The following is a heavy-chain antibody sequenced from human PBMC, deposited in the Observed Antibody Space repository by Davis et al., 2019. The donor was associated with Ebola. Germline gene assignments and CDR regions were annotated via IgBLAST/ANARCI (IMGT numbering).Heavy chain of an antibody. Sequence: GGSLRLSCAASGFTFSSYWMSWVRQAPGKGLEWVSVIYSGGSTYYADSVKGRFTISRDNSKNTLYLQMNSLRAEDTAVYYCARDGLSTGADYWGQGTLVTVSS. V-gene: IGHV3-66*01. D-gene: IGHD1-14*01. J-gene: IGHJ4*02. CDR3: ARDGLSTGADY. CDR1: GFTFSSYW. CDR2: IYSGGST.